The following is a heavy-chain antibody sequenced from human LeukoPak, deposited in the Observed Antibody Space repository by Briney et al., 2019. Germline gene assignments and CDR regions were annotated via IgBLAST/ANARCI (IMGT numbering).Heavy chain of an antibody. J-gene: IGHJ6*04. CDR2: IIPIFGTA. CDR3: ARANDILTGWNYYYGMDV. V-gene: IGHV1-69*06. Sequence: ASVKVSCKASGGTFSSYAISWVRQAPGQGLEWMGGIIPIFGTANYAQKFQGGVTITADKSTSTAYMELSSLRSEDTAVYYCARANDILTGWNYYYGMDVWGKGTTVTVSS. D-gene: IGHD3-9*01. CDR1: GGTFSSYA.